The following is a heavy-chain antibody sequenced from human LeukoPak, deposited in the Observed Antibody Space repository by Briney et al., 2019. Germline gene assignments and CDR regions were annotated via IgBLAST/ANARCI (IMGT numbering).Heavy chain of an antibody. D-gene: IGHD2-15*01. CDR3: TTEERVSSGYCSSGSCYIDY. CDR2: IKSKTDGGTT. Sequence: GGSLRLSCAASAFTFSNAWMNWVRQAPGKGLEWVGSIKSKTDGGTTDYAAPVKGRFTISRDDSKNTLYLQMNSLKTEDTAVYYCTTEERVSSGYCSSGSCYIDYWGQGTLVTVSS. V-gene: IGHV3-15*01. CDR1: AFTFSNAW. J-gene: IGHJ4*02.